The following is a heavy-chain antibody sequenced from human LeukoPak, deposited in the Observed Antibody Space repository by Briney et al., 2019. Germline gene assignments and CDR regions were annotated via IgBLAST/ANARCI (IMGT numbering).Heavy chain of an antibody. Sequence: SETLSLTCTVSGGSISSSAPYWGWIRQPPGKGLEWIGSISYSGTTYYNPSLKSRVTISVDTSKNQLSLKLSSVTAADTAVYYCARKVGASDFDYWGQGTLVTVSS. J-gene: IGHJ4*02. CDR2: ISYSGTT. CDR1: GGSISSSAPY. D-gene: IGHD1-26*01. CDR3: ARKVGASDFDY. V-gene: IGHV4-39*01.